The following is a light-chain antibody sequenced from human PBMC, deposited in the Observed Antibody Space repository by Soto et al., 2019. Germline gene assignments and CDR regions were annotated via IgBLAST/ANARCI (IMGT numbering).Light chain of an antibody. CDR1: SSNIGSNT. CDR3: AAWDDSLNGHYV. CDR2: SNN. J-gene: IGLJ1*01. V-gene: IGLV1-44*01. Sequence: QSVLTQPPSASGTPGQRVTISCSGSSSNIGSNTVNWYQQLPGTAPKLLIYSNNQRPSGVPDRFSGSESGTSASLAISGLQSEDEADYYCAAWDDSLNGHYVFGTGTKVTVL.